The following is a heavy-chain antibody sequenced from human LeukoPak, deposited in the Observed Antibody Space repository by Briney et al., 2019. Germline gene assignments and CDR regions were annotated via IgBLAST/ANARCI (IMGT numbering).Heavy chain of an antibody. D-gene: IGHD6-25*01. Sequence: ASVKVSCKASGYTFTNYHINWVRQAPGQGLEWMGWMNPNSGDSGYAQKFQGRVTITRDTSISTSYMELRSLSSDDTAVYFCARTTSFTASGYDYWGQGTLVTVSS. CDR1: GYTFTNYH. CDR2: MNPNSGDS. V-gene: IGHV1-8*03. CDR3: ARTTSFTASGYDY. J-gene: IGHJ4*02.